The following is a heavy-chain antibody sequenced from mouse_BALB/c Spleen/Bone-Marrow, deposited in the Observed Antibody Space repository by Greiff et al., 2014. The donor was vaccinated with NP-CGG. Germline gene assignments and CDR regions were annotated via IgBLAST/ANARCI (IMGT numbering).Heavy chain of an antibody. CDR2: IRNKANGYTT. Sequence: VQLKESGGGLVQPGGSLRLSCATSGFTFTDYYMTWVRQLPGKALEWLGFIRNKANGYTTVYSLSVRGRFTISRDNSQSILYLQMNTLRAEDSATYYCARDMGLLRFDYWGQGTLVTVSA. CDR1: GFTFTDYY. CDR3: ARDMGLLRFDY. V-gene: IGHV7-3*02. D-gene: IGHD2-3*01. J-gene: IGHJ3*01.